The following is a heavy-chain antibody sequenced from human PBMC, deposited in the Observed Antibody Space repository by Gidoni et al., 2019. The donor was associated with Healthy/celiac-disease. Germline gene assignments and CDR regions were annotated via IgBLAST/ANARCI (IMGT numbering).Heavy chain of an antibody. Sequence: QVQLQQWGAGLLKPSETLSLTCAASGGSFSGYYWRWIRQPPGKGLGWIGEIKHSGSSNYNPTLKSGVTISVDTSKNQFSLKLSSVTAADTAVYYCARAAGGYCSGGSCYPPGYWGQGTLVTVSS. J-gene: IGHJ4*02. V-gene: IGHV4-34*01. CDR2: IKHSGSS. CDR1: GGSFSGYY. CDR3: ARAAGGYCSGGSCYPPGY. D-gene: IGHD2-15*01.